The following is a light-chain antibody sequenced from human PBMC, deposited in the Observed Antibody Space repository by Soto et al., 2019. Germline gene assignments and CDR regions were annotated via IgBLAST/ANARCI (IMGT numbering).Light chain of an antibody. CDR1: QSVGKN. V-gene: IGKV3-15*01. CDR2: AAA. Sequence: EIVMTQSPAALFVSLGERVTLSCRASQSVGKNLAWYQQRPGQGPRLLIFAAADRATDIPVRFSGSGSGTTFPPPISSLQSENSAIFYGQKKKNWPPWTLGRGPKGDIK. CDR3: QKKKNWPPWT. J-gene: IGKJ1*01.